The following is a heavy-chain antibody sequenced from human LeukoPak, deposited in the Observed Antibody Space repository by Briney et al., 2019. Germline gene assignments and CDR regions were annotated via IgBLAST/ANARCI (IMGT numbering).Heavy chain of an antibody. CDR2: ISYDGSNK. CDR1: GFTFSSYG. V-gene: IGHV3-30*03. D-gene: IGHD3-22*01. J-gene: IGHJ4*02. CDR3: ARSYYYDSSGYYYPDY. Sequence: DPGGSLRLSCAASGFTFSSYGMHWVRQAPGKGLEWVAVISYDGSNKYYADSVKGRFTISRGNSKNTLYLQLNSLRAEDTAVYYCARSYYYDSSGYYYPDYWGQGTLVTVSS.